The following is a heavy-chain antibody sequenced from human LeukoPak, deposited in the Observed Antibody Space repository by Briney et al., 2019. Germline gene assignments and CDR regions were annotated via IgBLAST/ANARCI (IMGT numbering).Heavy chain of an antibody. CDR1: GGSVCTYY. D-gene: IGHD5-24*01. Sequence: SEPLSLPFPVSGGSVCTYYWSWIRPPPGKGLEWIGSVNCSGSSNYNPSLKSRVTASVDTSKNQISLELTSVTAADTAIYYCARLREMSTMYDAFDFWGQGAMVTVSS. CDR3: ARLREMSTMYDAFDF. V-gene: IGHV4-59*08. CDR2: VNCSGSS. J-gene: IGHJ3*01.